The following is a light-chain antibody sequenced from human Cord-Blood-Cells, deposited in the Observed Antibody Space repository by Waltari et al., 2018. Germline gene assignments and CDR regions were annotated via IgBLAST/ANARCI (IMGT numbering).Light chain of an antibody. CDR3: QQSYSTPWT. J-gene: IGKJ1*01. Sequence: DIQMTQPPSSLAASVGDRVTITCLASQSISSYLNCYQQKTGKPPKLLIYAASSLQSGVPSRFSGSGSGTDFTLTISSLQPEDFATYYCQQSYSTPWTFGQGTKVEIK. CDR2: AAS. V-gene: IGKV1-39*01. CDR1: QSISSY.